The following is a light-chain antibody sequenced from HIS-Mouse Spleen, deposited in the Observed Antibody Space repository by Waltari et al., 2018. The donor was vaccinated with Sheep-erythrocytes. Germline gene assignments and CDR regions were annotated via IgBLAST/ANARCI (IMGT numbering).Light chain of an antibody. Sequence: QSALTQPRSVSGSPGQSVTISCTGTSSAVGGYNYVSWYQQHPGKAPKLMIYDVSKRPSGVPDRFSGSKSDNTASLTISGLQAEDEADYYCCSYAGSYTVVFGGGTKLTVL. V-gene: IGLV2-11*01. CDR1: SSAVGGYNY. J-gene: IGLJ2*01. CDR3: CSYAGSYTVV. CDR2: DVS.